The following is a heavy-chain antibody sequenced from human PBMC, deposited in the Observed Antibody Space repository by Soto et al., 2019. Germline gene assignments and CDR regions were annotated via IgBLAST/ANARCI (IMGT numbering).Heavy chain of an antibody. D-gene: IGHD5-12*01. Sequence: QLQLQESGPGLVKPSETLSLTCTVSGGSISSSSYYWGWIRQPPGKGLAWIGSIYYSGSTYYNPSLKRRVTISVDTSKNQFSRKQSSVTAADTAVYYCARCYSGYDYYYDMDVGGKGTTVTDSS. CDR2: IYYSGST. CDR3: ARCYSGYDYYYDMDV. V-gene: IGHV4-39*01. J-gene: IGHJ6*03. CDR1: GGSISSSSYY.